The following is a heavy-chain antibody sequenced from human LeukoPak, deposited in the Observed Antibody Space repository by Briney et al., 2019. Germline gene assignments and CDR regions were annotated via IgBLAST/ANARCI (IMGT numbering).Heavy chain of an antibody. CDR1: GFTFSSYG. Sequence: SGGSLRLSCAASGFTFSSYGMHWVRQAPGKGLEWVTVVSYDGSNKDYADSVKGRFTISRDNSKNPLFLQVNSLTVEDTAVYYCARDTLPLGRGYYYNFDYWGQGTLVTVSS. CDR2: VSYDGSNK. D-gene: IGHD3-22*01. J-gene: IGHJ4*02. V-gene: IGHV3-33*05. CDR3: ARDTLPLGRGYYYNFDY.